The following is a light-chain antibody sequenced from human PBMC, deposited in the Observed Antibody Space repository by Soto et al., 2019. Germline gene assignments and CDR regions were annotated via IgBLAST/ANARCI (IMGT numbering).Light chain of an antibody. CDR2: SNS. J-gene: IGLJ1*01. V-gene: IGLV1-44*01. Sequence: QSVLTQPPSASGTPGQRVTISCSGSSSNIGSNTVNWYQQLPGTAPKLLVYSNSQRPSGVPDRFSGSKSGTSASLAISGLQSEDEASYYCAAWDDRLNGYVFGTGTRSP. CDR1: SSNIGSNT. CDR3: AAWDDRLNGYV.